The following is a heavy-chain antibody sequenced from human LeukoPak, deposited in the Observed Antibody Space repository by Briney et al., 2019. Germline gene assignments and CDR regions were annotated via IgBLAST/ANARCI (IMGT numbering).Heavy chain of an antibody. D-gene: IGHD6-19*01. V-gene: IGHV3-66*01. J-gene: IGHJ4*02. CDR3: ARDASALY. CDR1: KFSVSSNY. Sequence: GGSLRLSCAASKFSVSSNYMTWVRQAPGKGLEWVSVIYSTGSTYYADSVKGRFTISRDNARDSLYLQMNSLRDDDTSVYFCARDASALYWGRGTLVTVSS. CDR2: IYSTGST.